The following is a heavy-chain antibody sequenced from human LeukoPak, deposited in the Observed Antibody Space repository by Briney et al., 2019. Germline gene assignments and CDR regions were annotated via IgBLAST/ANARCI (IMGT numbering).Heavy chain of an antibody. V-gene: IGHV3-30*18. CDR3: AKDVSDSSSR. Sequence: PGGSLRLSCAASGFTFSSYGXHWVRQAXXXXXEWVAVISYDGSNKYYADSVKGRFTISRDNSKNTLYLQMNSLRAEDTAVYYCAKDVSDSSSRWGQGTLVTVSS. CDR2: ISYDGSNK. J-gene: IGHJ4*02. D-gene: IGHD3-22*01. CDR1: GFTFSSYG.